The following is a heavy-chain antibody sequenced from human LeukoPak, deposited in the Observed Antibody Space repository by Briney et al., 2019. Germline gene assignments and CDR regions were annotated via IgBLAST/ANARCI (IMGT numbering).Heavy chain of an antibody. CDR3: ARYYYDSSVYYSFDY. CDR2: ISSSGSTI. D-gene: IGHD3-22*01. J-gene: IGHJ4*02. V-gene: IGHV3-48*04. CDR1: GFTFSSYS. Sequence: GGSLRLSCAASGFTFSSYSMNWVRQAPGKGLEWVSYISSSGSTIYYADSVKGRFTISRDNAKNSLYLQMNSLRAEDTAVYYCARYYYDSSVYYSFDYWGQGTLVTVSS.